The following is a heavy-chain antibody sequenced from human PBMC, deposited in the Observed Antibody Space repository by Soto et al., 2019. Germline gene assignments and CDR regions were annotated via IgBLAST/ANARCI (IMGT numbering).Heavy chain of an antibody. D-gene: IGHD6-13*01. J-gene: IGHJ4*02. Sequence: QVQLVQSGAEVKKPGASVKVSCKASGYTFTGYYMHWVRQAPGQGLEWMGWINPNSGGTNYAQKFQGWVTMTRDTSISTAYMELSRLRSDDRAVYYCARDEAAAGRPLDYWGQGTLVTVSS. CDR3: ARDEAAAGRPLDY. V-gene: IGHV1-2*04. CDR1: GYTFTGYY. CDR2: INPNSGGT.